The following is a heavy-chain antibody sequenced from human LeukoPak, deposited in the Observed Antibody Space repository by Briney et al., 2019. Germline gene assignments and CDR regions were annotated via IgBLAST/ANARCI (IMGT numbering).Heavy chain of an antibody. CDR3: ARDRVRGSSNPYFDY. V-gene: IGHV4-59*01. D-gene: IGHD1-26*01. J-gene: IGHJ4*02. Sequence: SETLSHTCTVSGGSISSYYWSWIRQPPGKGLEWIGYIYYSGSTNYNPSLKSRVTISVDTSKNQFSLKLSSVTAADTAVYYCARDRVRGSSNPYFDYWGQGTLVTVSS. CDR2: IYYSGST. CDR1: GGSISSYY.